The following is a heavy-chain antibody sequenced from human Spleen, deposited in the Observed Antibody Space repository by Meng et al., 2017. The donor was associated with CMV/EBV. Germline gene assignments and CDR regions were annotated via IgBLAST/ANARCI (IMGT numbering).Heavy chain of an antibody. D-gene: IGHD2-2*01. CDR3: ARDEIPATALSYYYGMDV. J-gene: IGHJ6*02. CDR1: GFTFSSYA. CDR2: ISYDGSNK. Sequence: GESLKISCAASGFTFSSYAMHWVRQAPGKGLEWVAVISYDGSNKYYADSVKGRFTISRDNSKNTLYLQMNSLRAEDTAVYCCARDEIPATALSYYYGMDVWGQGTTVTVSS. V-gene: IGHV3-30-3*01.